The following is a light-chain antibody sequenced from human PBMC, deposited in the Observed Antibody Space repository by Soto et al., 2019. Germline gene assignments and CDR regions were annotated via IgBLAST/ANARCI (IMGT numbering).Light chain of an antibody. CDR2: YVN. CDR1: SSDIGAYNF. J-gene: IGLJ2*01. V-gene: IGLV2-14*03. CDR3: TSWTTSTTMI. Sequence: QSALTQPDSVSGSPGQSITISCTGTSSDIGAYNFVSWYQQHPGKAPKLMLYYVNIRPSGVSNRFSGSKSGNTASLTISGLQAEDEADYYCTSWTTSTTMIFVGGTKLTVL.